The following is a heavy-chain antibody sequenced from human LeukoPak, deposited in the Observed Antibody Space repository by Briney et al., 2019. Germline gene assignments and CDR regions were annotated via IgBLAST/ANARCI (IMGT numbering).Heavy chain of an antibody. CDR3: ARGATSLKYYYYYYYMDV. Sequence: ASETLSLTCTVSDGSISSGSYYWSWIRQPAGKGLEWIGRIYNSGSTNYNPSLNSRVTISVDTSKNEFSLKLSAVTAADTAVYYCARGATSLKYYYYYYYMDVWGKGTTVTISS. J-gene: IGHJ6*03. CDR2: IYNSGST. CDR1: DGSISSGSYY. V-gene: IGHV4-61*02.